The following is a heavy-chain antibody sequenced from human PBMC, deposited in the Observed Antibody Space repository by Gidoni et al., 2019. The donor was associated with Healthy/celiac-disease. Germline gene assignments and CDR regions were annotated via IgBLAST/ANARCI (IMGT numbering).Heavy chain of an antibody. D-gene: IGHD1-26*01. CDR1: GFTFTSSA. CDR2: IVVGSGNT. V-gene: IGHV1-58*01. CDR3: AADPPHSGSYLDAFDI. J-gene: IGHJ3*02. Sequence: QMQLVQSGPEVKKPGTSVKVSCKASGFTFTSSAVQWVRQARGQRLEWIGWIVVGSGNTNYAQKFQERVTITRDMSTSTAYMELSSLRSEDTAVYYCAADPPHSGSYLDAFDIWGQGTMVTVSS.